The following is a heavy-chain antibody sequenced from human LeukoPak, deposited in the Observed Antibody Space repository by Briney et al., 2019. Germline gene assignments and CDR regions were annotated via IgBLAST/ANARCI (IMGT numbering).Heavy chain of an antibody. CDR1: GFTFSSYG. D-gene: IGHD6-13*01. CDR3: ARTYSSSWYTPPLYYYYGMDV. J-gene: IGHJ6*02. Sequence: GESLRLSCAASGFTFSSYGMHWVRQAPGKGLEWVAVIWYDGSNKYYADSVKGRFTISRDNSKNTLYMQMNSLRAEDTAVYYCARTYSSSWYTPPLYYYYGMDVWGQGTTVTVSS. V-gene: IGHV3-33*01. CDR2: IWYDGSNK.